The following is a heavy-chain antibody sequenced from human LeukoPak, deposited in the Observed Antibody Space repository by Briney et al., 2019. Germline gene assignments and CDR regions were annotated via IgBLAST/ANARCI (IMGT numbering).Heavy chain of an antibody. CDR2: ISGGGGTT. CDR3: AKAEGSGNQPFDY. CDR1: GFTFSSYA. V-gene: IGHV3-23*01. J-gene: IGHJ4*02. Sequence: GGSLRLSCADSGFTFSSYAMSWVRQAPGKGLQWVSFISGGGGTTYYADSVKGRFTVSRDNSKNTLYLQMSSLRAEDTAVYYCAKAEGSGNQPFDYWGQGTLVTVSS. D-gene: IGHD3-10*01.